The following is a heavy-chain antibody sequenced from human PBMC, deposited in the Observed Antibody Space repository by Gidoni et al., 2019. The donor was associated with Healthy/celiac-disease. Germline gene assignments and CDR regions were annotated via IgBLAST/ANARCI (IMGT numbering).Heavy chain of an antibody. CDR3: ASEWGAIGSSTSCYIPQKCDLEYGMDV. CDR2: IWYDGSNK. V-gene: IGHV3-33*01. Sequence: GLEWVAVIWYDGSNKYYADSVKGRFTISRDNSKNTLYLQMNSLRAEDRAVYYCASEWGAIGSSTSCYIPQKCDLEYGMDVWGQGTTVTVSS. J-gene: IGHJ6*02. D-gene: IGHD2-2*02.